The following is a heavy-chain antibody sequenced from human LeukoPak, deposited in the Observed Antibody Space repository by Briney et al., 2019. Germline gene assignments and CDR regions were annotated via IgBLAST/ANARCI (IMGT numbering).Heavy chain of an antibody. Sequence: PSETLSLTCTVSSGSISTSNYYWGWVRQPPGKALEWIGNIFYTGSTYYSPSLKSRVTISLDTSKNQFSLKLSSVTAADTAVYYCAREVRGIAAAGTSSGDYYYYYYMDVWGKGTTVTISS. CDR1: SGSISTSNYY. CDR2: IFYTGST. V-gene: IGHV4-39*07. D-gene: IGHD6-13*01. CDR3: AREVRGIAAAGTSSGDYYYYYYMDV. J-gene: IGHJ6*03.